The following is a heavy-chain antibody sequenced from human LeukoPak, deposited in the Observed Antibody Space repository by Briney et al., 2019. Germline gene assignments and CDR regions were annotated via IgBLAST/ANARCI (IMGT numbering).Heavy chain of an antibody. CDR1: GFTFSGYW. CDR2: IKQNGSET. Sequence: GGSLRLSCAASGFTFSGYWMSWVHQAPGKGLEWVANIKQNGSETFYADSVRGRFTISRDNAKNSQYLQMNSLRVEDTAVYYCARWVNSIDYWGQGALVTVSS. J-gene: IGHJ4*02. D-gene: IGHD5-18*01. V-gene: IGHV3-7*01. CDR3: ARWVNSIDY.